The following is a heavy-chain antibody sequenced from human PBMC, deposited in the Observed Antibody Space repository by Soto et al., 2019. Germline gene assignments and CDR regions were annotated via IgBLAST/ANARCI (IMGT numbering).Heavy chain of an antibody. CDR3: ARDFVVGGPTINYYYGMDV. CDR1: GFTFRNYG. J-gene: IGHJ6*02. CDR2: IYSAGNT. D-gene: IGHD1-26*01. V-gene: IGHV3-66*01. Sequence: GGSLRLSCAASGFTFRNYGMSWVRQAPGKGLEWISIIYSAGNTYYADSVKGRFTISRDNSKNTLYLQMNSLGAEDTAVYYCARDFVVGGPTINYYYGMDVWGQGTTVTVSS.